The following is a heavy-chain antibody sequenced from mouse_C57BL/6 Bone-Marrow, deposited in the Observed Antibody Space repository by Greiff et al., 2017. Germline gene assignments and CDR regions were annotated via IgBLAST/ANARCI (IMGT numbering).Heavy chain of an antibody. Sequence: QVQLQQPGAELVKPGASVKLSCKASGYTFTSYWMHWVKQRPGQGLEWIGMIHPNSGSTNYNEKFKSKATLTVDKSSSTAYMQLSSLTSEDSAVYYCAVYDGYYPWCCDYWGQGTTLTVSS. D-gene: IGHD2-3*01. J-gene: IGHJ2*01. CDR3: AVYDGYYPWCCDY. CDR1: GYTFTSYW. V-gene: IGHV1-64*01. CDR2: IHPNSGST.